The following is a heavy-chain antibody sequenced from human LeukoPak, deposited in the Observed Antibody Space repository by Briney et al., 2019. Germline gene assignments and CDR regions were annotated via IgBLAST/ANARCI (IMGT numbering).Heavy chain of an antibody. Sequence: GGSLRLSCAASGFTFSSYGMHWVRQAPGKGLEWVSYISGSSNTIYYADSVKGRFTISRDNAKNSLYLQMNSLRAEDTAVYYCIVLAVTGTLGFDYWGQGTLVTVSS. CDR3: IVLAVTGTLGFDY. CDR2: ISGSSNTI. V-gene: IGHV3-48*01. J-gene: IGHJ4*02. D-gene: IGHD6-19*01. CDR1: GFTFSSYG.